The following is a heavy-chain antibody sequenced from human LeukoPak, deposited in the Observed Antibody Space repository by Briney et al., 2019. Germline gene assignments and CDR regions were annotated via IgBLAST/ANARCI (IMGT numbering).Heavy chain of an antibody. J-gene: IGHJ4*02. Sequence: GGSLRLSCAASGFTVSSNYMSWVRQAPGKGLEWVSVIYSGGSTYYADSVKGRFTISRDNSKNTLYLQMNSLRAEDTAVYYCARVIRYFDRLFPPPYYFDYWGQGTLVTVSS. V-gene: IGHV3-66*01. CDR2: IYSGGST. CDR3: ARVIRYFDRLFPPPYYFDY. CDR1: GFTVSSNY. D-gene: IGHD3-9*01.